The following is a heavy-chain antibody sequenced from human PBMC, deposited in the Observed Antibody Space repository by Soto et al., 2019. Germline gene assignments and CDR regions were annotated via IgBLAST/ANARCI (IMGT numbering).Heavy chain of an antibody. D-gene: IGHD5-18*01. V-gene: IGHV4-59*01. CDR1: GGSISSYY. Sequence: PSETLSLTCTVSGGSISSYYWSWIRQPPGKGLEWIGYIYYSGSTNYNPSLKSRVTISVDTSKNQFSLKLSSVTAADTAVYYCARSYGYYYFDYWGQGTLVTVS. CDR3: ARSYGYYYFDY. J-gene: IGHJ4*02. CDR2: IYYSGST.